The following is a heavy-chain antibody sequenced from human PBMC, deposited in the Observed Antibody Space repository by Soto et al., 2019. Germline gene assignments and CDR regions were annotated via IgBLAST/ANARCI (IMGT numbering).Heavy chain of an antibody. CDR1: GGTFSSYA. CDR3: ARGQGPYGDPPPGYYGMDV. V-gene: IGHV1-69*06. D-gene: IGHD4-17*01. J-gene: IGHJ6*02. Sequence: QVQLVQSGAEVKKPGSSVKVSCKASGGTFSSYAISWVRQAPGQGLEWMGGIIPIFGTANYAQKFQGRVTITADKSTSTAYMELSSLRSEDTAVYYCARGQGPYGDPPPGYYGMDVWGQGTTITVSS. CDR2: IIPIFGTA.